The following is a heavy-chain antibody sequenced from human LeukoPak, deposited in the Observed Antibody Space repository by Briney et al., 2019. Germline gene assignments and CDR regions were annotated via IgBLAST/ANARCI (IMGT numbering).Heavy chain of an antibody. CDR1: GFTFSSYG. CDR2: IRYDGSNK. CDR3: AKETYDYGDTTVPGSFDY. J-gene: IGHJ4*02. Sequence: GGSLRLSCAASGFTFSSYGMHWVRQAPGKGLEWVAFIRYDGSNKYYADSVKGRFTISRDNSKNTLYLQMNSLRAEDTAVYYCAKETYDYGDTTVPGSFDYCGQGTLVTVSS. D-gene: IGHD4-17*01. V-gene: IGHV3-30*02.